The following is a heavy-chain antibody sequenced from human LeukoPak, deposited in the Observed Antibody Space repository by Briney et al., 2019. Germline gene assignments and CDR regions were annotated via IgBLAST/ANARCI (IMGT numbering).Heavy chain of an antibody. CDR1: GYTFTGYY. CDR2: INPNSGGT. Sequence: GASVKVSCKASGYTFTGYYMHWVRQAPGQGLEWMGWINPNSGGTNYAQKFQGRVTMTRDTSISTAYMELSRLRSDDTAVYYCASGPKLRAGIAAAGTWFDPWGQGTLVTVSS. CDR3: ASGPKLRAGIAAAGTWFDP. D-gene: IGHD6-13*01. V-gene: IGHV1-2*02. J-gene: IGHJ5*02.